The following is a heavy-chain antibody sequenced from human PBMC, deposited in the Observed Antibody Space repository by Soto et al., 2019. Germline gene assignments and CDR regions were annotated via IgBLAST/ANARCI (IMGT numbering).Heavy chain of an antibody. J-gene: IGHJ4*02. D-gene: IGHD3-3*01. V-gene: IGHV3-30-3*01. CDR1: GFTFSSYA. Sequence: GGSLRLSCAASGFTFSSYAMHWVRQAPGRGLEWVAVISYDGSNKYYADSVKGRFTISRDNSKNTLYLQMNSLRAEDTAVHYCARVSVLRFLEWLSPVDYWGQGTLVTVSS. CDR3: ARVSVLRFLEWLSPVDY. CDR2: ISYDGSNK.